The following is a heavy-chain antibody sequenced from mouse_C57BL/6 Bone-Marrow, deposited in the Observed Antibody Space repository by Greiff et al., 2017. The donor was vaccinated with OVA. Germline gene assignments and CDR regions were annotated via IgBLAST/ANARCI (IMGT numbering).Heavy chain of an antibody. CDR3: AIHYDYDWYFDV. Sequence: QVQLQPPGAELVKPGASVKMSCKASGFTFTCYWITWVQQRPGQGLEWIGAIYPGSGSTNYHAKFKSQATLPVDTSYSTASMQLISLTSSDSAVYYCAIHYDYDWYFDVWGTGTTVTVSS. V-gene: IGHV1-55*01. CDR1: GFTFTCYW. J-gene: IGHJ1*03. CDR2: IYPGSGST. D-gene: IGHD2-4*01.